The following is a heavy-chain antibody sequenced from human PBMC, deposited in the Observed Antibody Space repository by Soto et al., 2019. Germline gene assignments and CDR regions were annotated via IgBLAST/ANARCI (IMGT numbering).Heavy chain of an antibody. Sequence: PSETLSLTCTVSGGSISSRGYYWSRIRQHPGKGLEWIGYIYYSGSTNYNPSLKSRVTISVDTSKNQFSLKLSSVTAADTAVYYCARDAGLYYFDYWGQGTLVTVSS. J-gene: IGHJ4*02. CDR1: GGSISSRGYY. V-gene: IGHV4-61*08. CDR2: IYYSGST. CDR3: ARDAGLYYFDY.